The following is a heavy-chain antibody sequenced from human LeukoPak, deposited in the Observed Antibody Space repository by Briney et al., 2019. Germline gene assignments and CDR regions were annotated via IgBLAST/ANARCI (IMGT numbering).Heavy chain of an antibody. D-gene: IGHD3-22*01. CDR1: GGSFSSGSYY. CDR3: ARDHTYYYDSSGYYYYYYYGMDV. Sequence: SETLSLTCTVSGGSFSSGSYYWSWIRQPPGKGLEWSGYIYYSGSTNYNPSLKSRVTISVDTSKNQFSLKLSSVTAADTAVYYCARDHTYYYDSSGYYYYYYYGMDVWGQGTTVTVSS. V-gene: IGHV4-61*01. J-gene: IGHJ6*02. CDR2: IYYSGST.